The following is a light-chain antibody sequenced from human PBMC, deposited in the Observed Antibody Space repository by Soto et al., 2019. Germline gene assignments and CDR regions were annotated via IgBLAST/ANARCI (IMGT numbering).Light chain of an antibody. CDR3: QAWDSSTGEV. CDR2: QDS. V-gene: IGLV3-1*01. J-gene: IGLJ1*01. CDR1: KLGDKY. Sequence: SYELTQPPSVSVSPGQTASITCSGDKLGDKYACWYQQKPGQSPVLVIYQDSKRPSGITERFSGSNSGNTATLTISGTQAMDEADYYCQAWDSSTGEVFGTGTKLTVL.